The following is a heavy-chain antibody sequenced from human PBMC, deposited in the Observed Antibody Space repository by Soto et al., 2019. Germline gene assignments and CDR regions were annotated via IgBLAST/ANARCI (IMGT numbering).Heavy chain of an antibody. CDR1: GFTFSSYA. CDR3: AKVYSSSWYYFDY. Sequence: EVQLLESGGGLVQPGGSLRLSCAASGFTFSSYAMSWVRQAPGKGLEWVSAISGSGGSTYYADSVKGRFTISSDNSKNTLYLQMNSLRAEDTAVYYCAKVYSSSWYYFDYWGQGTLVTVSS. CDR2: ISGSGGST. J-gene: IGHJ4*02. V-gene: IGHV3-23*01. D-gene: IGHD6-13*01.